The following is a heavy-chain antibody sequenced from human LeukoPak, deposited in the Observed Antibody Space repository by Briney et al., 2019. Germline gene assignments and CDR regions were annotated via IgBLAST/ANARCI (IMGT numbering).Heavy chain of an antibody. J-gene: IGHJ4*02. CDR2: IRYDGSNK. CDR3: VGDFDY. D-gene: IGHD3-16*01. V-gene: IGHV3-30*02. CDR1: GFTFSSYG. Sequence: GGSLRLSCAASGFTFSSYGMHWVRQAPGKGLEWVAFIRYDGSNKYYADSVKGRFTISRDNAKNSLYLQMNNLRAEDTAVYYCVGDFDYWGQGTLVTVSS.